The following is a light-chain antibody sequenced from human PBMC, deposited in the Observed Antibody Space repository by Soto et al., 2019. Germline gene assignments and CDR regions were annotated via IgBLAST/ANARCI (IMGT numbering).Light chain of an antibody. CDR3: QQRSDWPAIT. CDR2: DAS. CDR1: QSVGSS. Sequence: EIVLTQSPATLSLSPGERATLSCRASQSVGSSLAWYQQKPGQAPSLLIYDASHRATGISARFSGSGSGTDFTLTISSLEPEDFVVYYCQQRSDWPAITFGQGTRLEIK. J-gene: IGKJ5*01. V-gene: IGKV3-11*01.